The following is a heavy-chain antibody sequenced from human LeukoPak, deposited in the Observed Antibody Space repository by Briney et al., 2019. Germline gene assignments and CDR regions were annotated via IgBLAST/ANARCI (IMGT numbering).Heavy chain of an antibody. V-gene: IGHV3-7*04. CDR2: IKEDGSDK. J-gene: IGHJ4*02. CDR3: AREWVGSGSYGVDY. Sequence: GGSLRLSCAASGFTFSTYWMTWVRQAPGQGLEWVANIKEDGSDKNYADSVKGRFTISRDNAKNSLYLQMNSLRAADTAVYFCAREWVGSGSYGVDYWGQGTLVTVSS. D-gene: IGHD1-26*01. CDR1: GFTFSTYW.